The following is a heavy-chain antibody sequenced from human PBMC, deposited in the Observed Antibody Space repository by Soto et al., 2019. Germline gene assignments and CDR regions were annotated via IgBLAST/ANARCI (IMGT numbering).Heavy chain of an antibody. CDR1: GGTFSSYA. D-gene: IGHD2-2*02. CDR2: IIPILGTA. Sequence: QVQLVQSGAEVKKPGSSVKVSCKASGGTFSSYAISWVRQAPGQGLEWMGGIIPILGTANYAQKFQGRVTITADECTSTAYMELSSMRSEDTAVYYCARVCRLSDTPARPSPSSYYYYYGMDVWGQGTTVTVSS. CDR3: ARVCRLSDTPARPSPSSYYYYYGMDV. J-gene: IGHJ6*02. V-gene: IGHV1-69*12.